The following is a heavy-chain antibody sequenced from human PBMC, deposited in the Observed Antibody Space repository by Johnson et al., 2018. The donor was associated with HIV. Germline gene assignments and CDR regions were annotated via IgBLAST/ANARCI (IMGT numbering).Heavy chain of an antibody. V-gene: IGHV3-23*04. CDR3: ASRGPSSSGAFDI. CDR2: ISGSGGST. J-gene: IGHJ3*02. Sequence: VQLVESGGGLVKPGGSLRLSCAASGFTFSDYYMSWIRQAPGKGLEWVSVISGSGGSTYYADSVKGRFTISRDNSKTTLYLQMNSLRAEDTAVYYCASRGPSSSGAFDIWGQGTMVTVSS. CDR1: GFTFSDYY. D-gene: IGHD6-6*01.